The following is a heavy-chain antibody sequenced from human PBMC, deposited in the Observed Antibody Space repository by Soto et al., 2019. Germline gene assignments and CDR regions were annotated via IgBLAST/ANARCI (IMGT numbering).Heavy chain of an antibody. CDR1: GFTVSSNY. Sequence: GGSLRLSCAASGFTVSSNYMSWVRQAPGKGLEWVSVIYSGGSTYYADSVKGRFTISRHNSKNTLYLQMNSLRAEDTAVYYCARDRLLWFGDNLYYYMDGWGKGTTVTVSS. J-gene: IGHJ6*03. CDR3: ARDRLLWFGDNLYYYMDG. V-gene: IGHV3-53*04. CDR2: IYSGGST. D-gene: IGHD3-10*01.